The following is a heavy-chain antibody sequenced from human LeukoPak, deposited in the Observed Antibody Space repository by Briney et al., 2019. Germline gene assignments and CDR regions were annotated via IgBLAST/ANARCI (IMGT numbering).Heavy chain of an antibody. CDR2: INPNSGDT. Sequence: ASVKVSCRASGYNFTAYYIHWVRQAPGQWLEWMGWINPNSGDTSLPQRFQGRVTMTRDTSIITAYMELSSLTSDDTGMYYCARGPTLGLDIWGQGTMVTVSS. V-gene: IGHV1-2*02. CDR1: GYNFTAYY. J-gene: IGHJ3*02. CDR3: ARGPTLGLDI.